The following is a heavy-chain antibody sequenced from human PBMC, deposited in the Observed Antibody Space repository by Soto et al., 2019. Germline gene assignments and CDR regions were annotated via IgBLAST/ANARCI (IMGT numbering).Heavy chain of an antibody. J-gene: IGHJ4*02. CDR3: ARDPSPPSYYYGSGSFFDY. Sequence: QVQLVQSGAEVKKPGASVKVSCKASGYTFTSYGISWVRQAPGQGLEWMGWISAYNGNTNYAQKLQGRVTMTTDTSTSTAYMELRSLRSADTAVYYCARDPSPPSYYYGSGSFFDYWGQGTLVTVSS. D-gene: IGHD3-10*01. CDR1: GYTFTSYG. V-gene: IGHV1-18*01. CDR2: ISAYNGNT.